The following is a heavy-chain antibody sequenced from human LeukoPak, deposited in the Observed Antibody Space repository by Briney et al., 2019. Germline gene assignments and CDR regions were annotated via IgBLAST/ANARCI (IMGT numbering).Heavy chain of an antibody. V-gene: IGHV3-30*18. J-gene: IGHJ4*02. CDR3: AKVPTGYSSGREDY. Sequence: PGGSLRLSRAASGFTFSSYGMHWVRQAPGKGLEWVAVISYDGSNKYYADSVKGRFTISRDNSKNTLYLQMNSLRAEDTAVYYCAKVPTGYSSGREDYWGQGTLVTVSS. CDR2: ISYDGSNK. D-gene: IGHD6-19*01. CDR1: GFTFSSYG.